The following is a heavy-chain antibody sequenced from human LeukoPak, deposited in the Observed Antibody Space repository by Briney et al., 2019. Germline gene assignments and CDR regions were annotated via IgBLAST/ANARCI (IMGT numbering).Heavy chain of an antibody. CDR2: IYGNGRDT. Sequence: GGSLRLSCATSGFTFQNYAMHWVRQPPGTGLEWVSLIYGNGRDTYYADSVKGRFTISRDNSKNSLYLQIDSLRIEDTAAYYCVSGNGVGDYWGQGTQVTVSS. CDR3: VSGNGVGDY. D-gene: IGHD5-12*01. V-gene: IGHV3-43*02. J-gene: IGHJ4*02. CDR1: GFTFQNYA.